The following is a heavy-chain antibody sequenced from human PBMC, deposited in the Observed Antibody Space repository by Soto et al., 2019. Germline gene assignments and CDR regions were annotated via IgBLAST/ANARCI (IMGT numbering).Heavy chain of an antibody. V-gene: IGHV1-18*01. Sequence: ASVKVSCKASGYTFTSYGISRVRQAPGQGLEWMGWISAYNGNTNYAQKLQGRVTMTTDTSTSTAYMELRSLRSDDTAVYYCAIGQYCSGGSCSGWFDPWGQGTLVTVSS. D-gene: IGHD2-15*01. CDR2: ISAYNGNT. CDR1: GYTFTSYG. CDR3: AIGQYCSGGSCSGWFDP. J-gene: IGHJ5*02.